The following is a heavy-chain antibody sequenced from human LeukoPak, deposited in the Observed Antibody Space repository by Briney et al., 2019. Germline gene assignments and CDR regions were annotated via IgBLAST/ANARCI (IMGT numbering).Heavy chain of an antibody. Sequence: GRSLRLSCAASGFTFSSYGMHWVRQAPGKGLEWVAVISYDGSNKYYADSVKGRFTISRDNSKNTLYLQMNSLRAEDTAVYYCAKAFSMIVVVYYFDYWGQGTLVTVSS. D-gene: IGHD3-22*01. CDR1: GFTFSSYG. V-gene: IGHV3-30*18. CDR2: ISYDGSNK. CDR3: AKAFSMIVVVYYFDY. J-gene: IGHJ4*02.